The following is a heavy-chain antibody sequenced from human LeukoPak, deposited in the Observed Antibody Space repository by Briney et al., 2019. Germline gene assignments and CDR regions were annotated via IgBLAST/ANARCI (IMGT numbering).Heavy chain of an antibody. D-gene: IGHD2-8*02. CDR1: GFTFSTFA. V-gene: IGHV3-23*01. J-gene: IGHJ5*02. CDR2: IFPSGDEI. Sequence: GGSLRLSCAASGFTFSTFAMIWVRQPPGKGLEWVSSIFPSGDEIHYADSVRGRFTIFRDNSKSTLSLQMNSLRAEDTAIYYCATYRQVLLPFEAWGQGTLVTVSS. CDR3: ATYRQVLLPFEA.